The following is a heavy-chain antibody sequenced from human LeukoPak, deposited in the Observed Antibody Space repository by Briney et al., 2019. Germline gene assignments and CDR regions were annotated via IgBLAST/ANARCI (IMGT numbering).Heavy chain of an antibody. CDR3: AKWSSDWGFYYYHTVWTS. CDR2: ITSSDST. V-gene: IGHV3-23*01. Sequence: GGSLRLSCAASGFTFSSYAMSWVRQAPGKGLEWVSTITSSDSTYYADSVKGRFTISRDNSENTLSLQVNSLRAEDTAVYYCAKWSSDWGFYYYHTVWTSGAKGPRSPSP. CDR1: GFTFSSYA. J-gene: IGHJ6*02. D-gene: IGHD7-27*01.